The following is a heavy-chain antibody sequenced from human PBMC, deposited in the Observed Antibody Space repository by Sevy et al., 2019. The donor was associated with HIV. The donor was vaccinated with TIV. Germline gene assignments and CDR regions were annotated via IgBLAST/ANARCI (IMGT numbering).Heavy chain of an antibody. CDR2: IGGSGGST. V-gene: IGHV3-23*01. J-gene: IGHJ4*02. Sequence: GGSLRLSCTASGFTFTDYVMNWVRQAPGRGLEWVSCIGGSGGSTHYADSVKGRFTISRDNSKNTLYLQMNSLRAEDTAVYYCATDRISDWFFDSWGQGTLVTVSS. CDR1: GFTFTDYV. CDR3: ATDRISDWFFDS. D-gene: IGHD3-9*01.